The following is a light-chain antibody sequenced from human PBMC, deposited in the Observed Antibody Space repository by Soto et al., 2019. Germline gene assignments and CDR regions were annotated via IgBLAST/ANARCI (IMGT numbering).Light chain of an antibody. Sequence: QSALTQPASVSGSPGQSITISCTGTSSDVGGYNYGSWYQQHPGKAPKFMIYDVSNRPSGVSNRFSGSKSGNTASLTISGLQAEDEADYCCSSYTTSNTRQIVFGTGTKVTVL. CDR2: DVS. J-gene: IGLJ1*01. CDR3: SSYTTSNTRQIV. V-gene: IGLV2-14*01. CDR1: SSDVGGYNY.